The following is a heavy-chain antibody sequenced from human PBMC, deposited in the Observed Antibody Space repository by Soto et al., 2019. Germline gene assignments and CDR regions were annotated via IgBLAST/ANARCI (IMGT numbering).Heavy chain of an antibody. CDR1: GYTFSDFY. D-gene: IGHD3-10*01. J-gene: IGHJ6*02. Sequence: QVQMVQSGPEMKKPGASVKVSCKASGYTFSDFYIHWVRQAPGQGLEWMGWISPSSGGANYAQKFQGRVTLTRDTSINTAYMELSRRRSDGTDLAYCARDRRLSGNGMAVWGQGTTVTVSS. V-gene: IGHV1-2*02. CDR3: ARDRRLSGNGMAV. CDR2: ISPSSGGA.